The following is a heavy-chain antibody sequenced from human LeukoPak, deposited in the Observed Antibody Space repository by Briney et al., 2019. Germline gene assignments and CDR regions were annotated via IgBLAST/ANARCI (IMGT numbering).Heavy chain of an antibody. Sequence: GGSLRLSCAASGFTFSSYWMSWVRQAPGKGLEWAANIKQDGSEKYYVDSVKGRFTISRDNAKNSLYLQMNSLRAEDTAVYYCARDSLNDFWSGYTYYFDYWGQGTLVTVSS. D-gene: IGHD3-3*01. J-gene: IGHJ4*02. V-gene: IGHV3-7*01. CDR2: IKQDGSEK. CDR3: ARDSLNDFWSGYTYYFDY. CDR1: GFTFSSYW.